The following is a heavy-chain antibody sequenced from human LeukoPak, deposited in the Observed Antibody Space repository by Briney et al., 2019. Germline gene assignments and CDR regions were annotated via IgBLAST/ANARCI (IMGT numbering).Heavy chain of an antibody. Sequence: GGSLRLSCAASGFTFSSYGMHWVRQAPGKGLEWVAVIWYDGSNKYYADSVKGRFTISRDNSKNTLYLQMNSLRAEDTAVYYCARDLGASYYNAMDVWGPGTTVTVSS. CDR3: ARDLGASYYNAMDV. CDR2: IWYDGSNK. CDR1: GFTFSSYG. V-gene: IGHV3-33*01. J-gene: IGHJ6*02.